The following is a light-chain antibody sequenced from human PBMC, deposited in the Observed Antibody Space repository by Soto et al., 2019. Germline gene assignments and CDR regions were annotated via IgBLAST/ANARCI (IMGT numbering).Light chain of an antibody. V-gene: IGKV1-5*01. J-gene: IGKJ1*01. Sequence: EIRMTQSTSNLCASVGDGVTMXCRASQSVSSRLGWYQHSAGEAPKLLIYYASNLEIGVTSKFSGSGSGTEFIITISSLQPDDFATYQCQQYNSYWTFGQGTKVDIK. CDR3: QQYNSYWT. CDR2: YAS. CDR1: QSVSSR.